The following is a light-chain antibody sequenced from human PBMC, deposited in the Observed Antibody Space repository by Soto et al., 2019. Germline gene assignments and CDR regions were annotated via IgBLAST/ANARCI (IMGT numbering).Light chain of an antibody. J-gene: IGLJ2*01. CDR2: EVS. Sequence: QSVLTQPASVSGSPGQSITISCTGTSSDVGSYNLVSWYQQHPGKAPKLMIYEVSKRPSGVSNRFSGSKSGNTASLTISGLQAEDEADYYCCSCAGGSTLFGGGTKVTVL. V-gene: IGLV2-23*02. CDR3: CSCAGGSTL. CDR1: SSDVGSYNL.